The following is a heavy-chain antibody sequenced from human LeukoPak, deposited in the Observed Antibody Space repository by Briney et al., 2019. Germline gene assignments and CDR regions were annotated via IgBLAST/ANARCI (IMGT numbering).Heavy chain of an antibody. V-gene: IGHV3-53*01. Sequence: GGSLRLSCAASGFTFSSYEMNWVRQAPAKGLEWVSVIYSGGSTYYTDSVKGRFTISRDNSKNTLYLQMNSLRADDTAVYCCARGYKYSTGWYYFDYWGQGTLVTVSS. CDR3: ARGYKYSTGWYYFDY. CDR2: IYSGGST. D-gene: IGHD6-19*01. J-gene: IGHJ4*02. CDR1: GFTFSSYE.